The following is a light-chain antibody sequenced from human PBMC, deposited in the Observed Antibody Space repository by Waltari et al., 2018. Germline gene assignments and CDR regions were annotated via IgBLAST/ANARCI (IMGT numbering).Light chain of an antibody. CDR2: AAS. CDR3: QQAASFPLT. V-gene: IGKV1-12*01. J-gene: IGKJ4*01. Sequence: DIQMTQSPASVSASVGDRVTITCRASQGISSWLAWYQQQPGRAPNLLIDAASSLQSGVPARFSGSGSGTEFTLTISSLQPDDFATYYCQQAASFPLTFGGGTKVEIK. CDR1: QGISSW.